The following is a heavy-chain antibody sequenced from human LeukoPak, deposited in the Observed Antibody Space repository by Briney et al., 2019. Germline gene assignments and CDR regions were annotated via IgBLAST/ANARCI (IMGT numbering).Heavy chain of an antibody. CDR2: ISGGGEST. Sequence: GGSLRLSCAASGFTFSSYSMNWVSQAPGKGLEWVSAISGGGESTYNADSVKGRFFISRDNSKNTLYLQMNSLRAEDTAVYYCAKGEGGSCSTSSCSTYFGYWGQGVLVTVSS. D-gene: IGHD2-2*01. V-gene: IGHV3-23*01. J-gene: IGHJ4*02. CDR3: AKGEGGSCSTSSCSTYFGY. CDR1: GFTFSSYS.